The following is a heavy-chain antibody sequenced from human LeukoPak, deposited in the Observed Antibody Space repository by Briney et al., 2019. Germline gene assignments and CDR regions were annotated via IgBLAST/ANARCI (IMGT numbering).Heavy chain of an antibody. CDR2: IIPGIGPA. D-gene: IGHD3-22*01. Sequence: ASVKVSCKASGGTFSSYAISWVRQAPGQGLEWMGGIIPGIGPADYAQKFQGRVTVTADESTSTVYMELSSLRAEDTAVYYCASIYESGTLYLGAFDIWGQGTMVTVSS. CDR3: ASIYESGTLYLGAFDI. V-gene: IGHV1-69*13. CDR1: GGTFSSYA. J-gene: IGHJ3*02.